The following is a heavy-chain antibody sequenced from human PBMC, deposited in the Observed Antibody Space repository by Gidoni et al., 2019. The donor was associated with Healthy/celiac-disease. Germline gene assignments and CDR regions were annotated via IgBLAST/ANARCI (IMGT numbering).Heavy chain of an antibody. CDR1: GFTCSNAW. CDR3: TTDQRAAGIHFYYYYYGMDV. V-gene: IGHV3-15*01. Sequence: EVQLVESGGGLVKPGGFLRLTCAASGFTCSNAWMSWARQAPGKGLEWVGLIKSKTDGGTTDYAAPVKGRFTISRDDSTNTLYLQMNSLKTEDTAVYYCTTDQRAAGIHFYYYYYGMDVWGQGTTVTVSS. D-gene: IGHD6-13*01. J-gene: IGHJ6*02. CDR2: IKSKTDGGTT.